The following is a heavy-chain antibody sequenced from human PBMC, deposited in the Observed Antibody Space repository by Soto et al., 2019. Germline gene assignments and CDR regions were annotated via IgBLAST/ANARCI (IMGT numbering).Heavy chain of an antibody. D-gene: IGHD3-10*01. Sequence: SGPTLVNPTQTLTLTCTFSGFSLSTSGMCVSWIRQPPGKALEWLALIDWDDDKYYSTSLKTRLTISKDTSKNQVVLTMTNMDPVDTATYYCARSYYGSGSYYSIYYGMDVWGQGTTVTVYS. CDR3: ARSYYGSGSYYSIYYGMDV. CDR1: GFSLSTSGMC. J-gene: IGHJ6*02. V-gene: IGHV2-70*01. CDR2: IDWDDDK.